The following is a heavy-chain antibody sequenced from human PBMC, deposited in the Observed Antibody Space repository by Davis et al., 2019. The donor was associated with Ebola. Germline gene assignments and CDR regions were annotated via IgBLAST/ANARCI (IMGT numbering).Heavy chain of an antibody. CDR3: ARGPLLWVYYGMDV. J-gene: IGHJ6*02. CDR2: ISYDGSNK. D-gene: IGHD2-2*01. CDR1: GFTFSSYG. Sequence: GESLKISCAASGFTFSSYGMHWVRQAPGKGLEWVAVISYDGSNKYYADSVKGRFTISRDNSKNTLYLQMNSLRAEDTAVYYCARGPLLWVYYGMDVWGQGTTVTVSS. V-gene: IGHV3-30*03.